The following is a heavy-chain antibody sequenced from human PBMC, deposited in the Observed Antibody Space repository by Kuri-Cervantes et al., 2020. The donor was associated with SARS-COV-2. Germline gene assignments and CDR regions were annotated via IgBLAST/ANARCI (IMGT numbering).Heavy chain of an antibody. CDR3: ARPTYCGGDCYTNSFDS. D-gene: IGHD2-21*02. CDR2: VYYSGST. Sequence: SETLSLTCAVYGGSFSGYYWSWIRQPPGKGLEWIGHVYYSGSTNCNPSLKSRVTISLDTSKNQFSLKLSSVTAADTAVYYCARPTYCGGDCYTNSFDSWGQGTLVTVSS. V-gene: IGHV4-59*01. CDR1: GGSFSGYY. J-gene: IGHJ4*02.